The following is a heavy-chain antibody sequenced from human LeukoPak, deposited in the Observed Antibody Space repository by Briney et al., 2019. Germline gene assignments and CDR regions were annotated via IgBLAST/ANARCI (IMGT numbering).Heavy chain of an antibody. Sequence: GGSLRLSCAASGFTFSSYEMNWVRQAPGKGLEWVSYISSSGSTIYYADSVKGRFTISRDNAKNSLYLQIDSLRAEDTAVYYCARDRGWLTHDYWGQGTLVTVAS. CDR3: ARDRGWLTHDY. CDR2: ISSSGSTI. CDR1: GFTFSSYE. D-gene: IGHD5-12*01. J-gene: IGHJ4*02. V-gene: IGHV3-48*03.